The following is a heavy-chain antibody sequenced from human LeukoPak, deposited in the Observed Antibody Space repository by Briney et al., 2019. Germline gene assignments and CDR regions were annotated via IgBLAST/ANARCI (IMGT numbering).Heavy chain of an antibody. J-gene: IGHJ6*02. CDR1: GYSFTSYW. CDR2: IYPGDSDT. V-gene: IGHV5-51*01. CDR3: ARSLLAVAGYYYYGMDV. D-gene: IGHD6-19*01. Sequence: GESLQISCKGSGYSFTSYWIGWVRQMPGKGLEWMGIIYPGDSDTRYSPSSQGQVTISADKSISTAYLQWSSLKASDTAMYYCARSLLAVAGYYYYGMDVWGQGTTVTVSS.